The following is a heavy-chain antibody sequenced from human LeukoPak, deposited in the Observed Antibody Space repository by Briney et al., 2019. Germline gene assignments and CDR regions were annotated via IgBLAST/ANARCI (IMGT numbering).Heavy chain of an antibody. J-gene: IGHJ4*02. Sequence: GRSLRLSCTASGFTFGDYLMSWFRQAPGKGLEWIGFISGGTTEYAASVKGRFTISRDDSTSIAYLQMNSLTTEDTAVYYCSRGSGWLSVYWGEGTLVTVSS. V-gene: IGHV3-49*03. CDR3: SRGSGWLSVY. D-gene: IGHD6-19*01. CDR1: GFTFGDYL. CDR2: ISGGTT.